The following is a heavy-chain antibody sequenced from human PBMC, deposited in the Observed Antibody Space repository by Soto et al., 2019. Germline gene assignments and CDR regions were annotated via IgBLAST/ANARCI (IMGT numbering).Heavy chain of an antibody. CDR2: IYPGDSDT. CDR1: GYSFTTYW. Sequence: GESLKISCKGSGYSFTTYWIGWVRQMPGKGLEWMGIIYPGDSDTRYSPSFQGQVTISADRSISTAYLQWSSLKASDTAMYYCARQNQEGYYYYGVDVWGQGTTVTVSS. J-gene: IGHJ6*02. V-gene: IGHV5-51*01. CDR3: ARQNQEGYYYYGVDV.